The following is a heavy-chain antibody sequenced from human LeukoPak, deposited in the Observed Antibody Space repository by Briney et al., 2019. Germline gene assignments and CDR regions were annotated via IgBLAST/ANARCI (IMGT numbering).Heavy chain of an antibody. J-gene: IGHJ4*02. D-gene: IGHD4-17*01. CDR2: IYYSGST. Sequence: SETLSLTCTVSGGSISSYYWSWIRQPPGKGLEWIGYIYYSGSTNYNPSLKRRVTISVDTSKNQFSLKLSSVTAADTAVYYCASSYGDYYGYFDYWGQGTLVTVSS. V-gene: IGHV4-59*01. CDR1: GGSISSYY. CDR3: ASSYGDYYGYFDY.